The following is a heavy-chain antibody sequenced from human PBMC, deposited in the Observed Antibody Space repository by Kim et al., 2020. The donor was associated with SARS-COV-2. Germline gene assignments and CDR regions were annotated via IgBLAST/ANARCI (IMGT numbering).Heavy chain of an antibody. Sequence: STNHNPSLKSRVTISVDTSKNQFSLKLTSVTAADTAVYYCARGGFAPFDIWGQGTMVTVSS. V-gene: IGHV4-34*01. J-gene: IGHJ3*02. CDR2: ST. CDR3: ARGGFAPFDI.